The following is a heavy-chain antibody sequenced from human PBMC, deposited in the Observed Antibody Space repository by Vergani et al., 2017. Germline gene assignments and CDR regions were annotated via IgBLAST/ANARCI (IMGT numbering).Heavy chain of an antibody. D-gene: IGHD6-19*01. CDR1: GFTFSSYG. V-gene: IGHV3-33*01. CDR2: IWYDGSNK. CDR3: ARDERCSGWYGGDY. Sequence: QVQLVESGGGVVQPGRSLRLSCAASGFTFSSYGMHWVRQAPGKGLEWVAVIWYDGSNKYYADSVQGRFTISRDNSKNTLYLQMNSLRAEDTAVYYCARDERCSGWYGGDYWGQGTLVTVSS. J-gene: IGHJ4*02.